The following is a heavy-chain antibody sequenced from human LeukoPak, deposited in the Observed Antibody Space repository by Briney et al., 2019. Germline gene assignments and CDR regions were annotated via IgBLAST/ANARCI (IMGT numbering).Heavy chain of an antibody. CDR1: GFTVSSNY. CDR2: IYSGGST. CDR3: ARGLYGSGSYRERFYGMDV. J-gene: IGHJ6*02. V-gene: IGHV3-53*01. D-gene: IGHD3-10*01. Sequence: GGSLRLSCAVSGFTVSSNYMSWVRQAPGKGLEWVSVIYSGGSTYYADSVKGRFTISRDNSKNTLYLQMNSLRAEDTAVYYCARGLYGSGSYRERFYGMDVWGQGTTVTVSS.